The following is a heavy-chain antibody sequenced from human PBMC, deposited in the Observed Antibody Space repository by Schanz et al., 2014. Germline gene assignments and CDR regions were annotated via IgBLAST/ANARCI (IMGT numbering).Heavy chain of an antibody. CDR1: GFTLNNAW. Sequence: EVQLVESGGGLVKPGGSLRLSCATSGFTLNNAWMNWVRQAPGKGLQWVARIKSKTDGGTRDYAAPVKGRFTISTDDSKNTVYLQRNRLQPEATPVYYCTADLWFGAVWGVWWGQGTLVTVSS. D-gene: IGHD3-10*01. CDR2: IKSKTDGGTR. V-gene: IGHV3-15*01. CDR3: TADLWFGAVWGVW. J-gene: IGHJ4*02.